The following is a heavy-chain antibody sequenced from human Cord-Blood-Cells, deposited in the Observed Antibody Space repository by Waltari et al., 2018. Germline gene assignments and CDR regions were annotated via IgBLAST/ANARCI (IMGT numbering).Heavy chain of an antibody. CDR2: IYSGGST. J-gene: IGHJ1*01. D-gene: IGHD6-6*01. CDR1: GYSVSSNY. V-gene: IGHV3-66*01. Sequence: EVQLVESGGGLFQPGVSLRLSCAASGYSVSSNYIIWVRQAPGKGLEWVSVIYSGGSTYYADSVKGRFTISRDNSKNTLYLQMNSLRAEDTAVYYCARGEYSSSHIQHWGQGTLVTVSS. CDR3: ARGEYSSSHIQH.